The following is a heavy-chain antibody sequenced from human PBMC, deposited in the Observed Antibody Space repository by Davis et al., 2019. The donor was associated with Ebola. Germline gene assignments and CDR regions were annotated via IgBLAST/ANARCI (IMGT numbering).Heavy chain of an antibody. V-gene: IGHV4-34*01. CDR1: GGSFSGYY. Sequence: SETLSLTCAVYGGSFSGYYWSWIRQPPGKGLEWIGEINHSGSTNYNPSLKSRVTISVDTSKNQFSLKLSSVTAADTAVYYCTRGDVVVTAMCAFDIWGQGTMVTVSS. CDR3: TRGDVVVTAMCAFDI. D-gene: IGHD2-21*02. CDR2: INHSGST. J-gene: IGHJ3*02.